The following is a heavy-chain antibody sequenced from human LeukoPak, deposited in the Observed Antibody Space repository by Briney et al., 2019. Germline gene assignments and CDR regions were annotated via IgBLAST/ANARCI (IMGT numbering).Heavy chain of an antibody. CDR1: GGSISSSSYY. V-gene: IGHV4-39*01. CDR3: ARQGDYNYGDYAHY. CDR2: MHYSGST. Sequence: PSETLSLTCTVSGGSISSSSYYWAWIRQPPGKGLESIGSMHYSGSTYSNPSLKSRVTISVDTSKNQFSLKMSSVTAADTAFYYCARQGDYNYGDYAHYWGQGTLVTVSS. J-gene: IGHJ4*02. D-gene: IGHD4-17*01.